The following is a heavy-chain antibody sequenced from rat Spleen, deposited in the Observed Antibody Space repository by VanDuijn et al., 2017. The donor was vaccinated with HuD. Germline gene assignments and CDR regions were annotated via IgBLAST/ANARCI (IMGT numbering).Heavy chain of an antibody. V-gene: IGHV5-31*01. CDR1: GFTFNKYW. CDR3: ARHRPYGYDA. Sequence: EVQLVESGGGLVQPGRSLKISCVASGFTFNKYWMAWIRQAPGKGLEWVASITSSGGTYYPDSVKGRFTISRDNAKSTLYLQMNSLRSEDTATYYCARHRPYGYDAWGQGASVTVSS. D-gene: IGHD1-7*01. CDR2: ITSSGGT. J-gene: IGHJ4*01.